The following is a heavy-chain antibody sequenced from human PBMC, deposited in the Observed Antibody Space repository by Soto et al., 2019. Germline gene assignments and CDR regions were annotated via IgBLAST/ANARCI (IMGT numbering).Heavy chain of an antibody. CDR2: ISGSGGST. CDR3: AKSALGHSSSWYFFDY. Sequence: GGSLRLSCAASGFTFSSYAMSWVRQAPGKGLEWVSAISGSGGSTYYTDSVKGRFTISRDNSKNTLYLQMNSLRAEDTAVYYCAKSALGHSSSWYFFDYWGQGTLVTVSS. CDR1: GFTFSSYA. V-gene: IGHV3-23*01. J-gene: IGHJ4*02. D-gene: IGHD6-13*01.